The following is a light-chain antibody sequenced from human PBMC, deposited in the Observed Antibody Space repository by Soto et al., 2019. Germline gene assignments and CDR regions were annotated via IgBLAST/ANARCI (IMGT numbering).Light chain of an antibody. CDR3: QQYNNWPRT. CDR2: GAS. J-gene: IGKJ1*01. CDR1: QSVRSN. Sequence: EIVMTQSPATLSVSPGERVALSCRASQSVRSNFAWYQQKPGQAPRLLIFGASTRASGIPARFSGSGSGTEFTLTINSLQSEDFAVYYCQQYNNWPRTFGQGTKV. V-gene: IGKV3-15*01.